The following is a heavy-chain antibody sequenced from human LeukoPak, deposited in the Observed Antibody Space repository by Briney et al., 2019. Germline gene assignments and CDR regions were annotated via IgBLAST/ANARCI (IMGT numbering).Heavy chain of an antibody. CDR1: GFTFSSYG. D-gene: IGHD6-19*01. J-gene: IGHJ4*02. CDR3: ARVGVAGTFDY. V-gene: IGHV3-23*01. Sequence: GGSLRLSCAASGFTFSSYGMSWVRQAPGKGLEWVSAISGSGGSTYYADSVKGRFTISRDNAKNSLYLQMNSLRAEDTALYYCARVGVAGTFDYWGQGTLVTVSS. CDR2: ISGSGGST.